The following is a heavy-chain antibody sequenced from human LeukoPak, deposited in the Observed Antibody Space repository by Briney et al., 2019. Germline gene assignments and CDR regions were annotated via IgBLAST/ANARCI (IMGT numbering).Heavy chain of an antibody. J-gene: IGHJ4*02. CDR1: GFTFSSYS. Sequence: KPGGSLRLSCAASGFTFSSYSMNWVRQAPGKGLEWVSSISSSSSYIYYADSVKGRFTISRDNAKNSLYLQMNSLRAEDTAVYYCARFPFLSDFWSGGFDYWGQGTLVTVSS. CDR2: ISSSSSYI. CDR3: ARFPFLSDFWSGGFDY. D-gene: IGHD3-3*01. V-gene: IGHV3-21*01.